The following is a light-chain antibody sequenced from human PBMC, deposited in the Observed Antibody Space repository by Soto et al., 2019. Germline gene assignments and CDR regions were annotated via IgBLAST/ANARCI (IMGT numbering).Light chain of an antibody. CDR2: YVD. CDR3: CSYADGSIYF. Sequence: SALTQPASVSGSPGQSITISCTGTSRDVGAYDYVSWYLQYPDKAPQLLIYYVDHRPSGVSSRFSGSKSGNTASLTISGLQAEDEGDYYCCSYADGSIYFFGTGTKVIVL. CDR1: SRDVGAYDY. J-gene: IGLJ1*01. V-gene: IGLV2-14*03.